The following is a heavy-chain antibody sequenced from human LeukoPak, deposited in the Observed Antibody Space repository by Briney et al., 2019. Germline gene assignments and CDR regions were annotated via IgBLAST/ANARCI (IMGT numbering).Heavy chain of an antibody. Sequence: SGTLSLTCAVSGGSISSSNWWSWVRQPPGKGLEWIGEINHSGSTNYNPSLKSRVTISVDTSKNQFSLKLSSVTAADTAVYYCARLPKIRQLVRDYWGQGTLVTVSS. V-gene: IGHV4-4*02. D-gene: IGHD6-13*01. CDR2: INHSGST. J-gene: IGHJ4*02. CDR3: ARLPKIRQLVRDY. CDR1: GGSISSSNW.